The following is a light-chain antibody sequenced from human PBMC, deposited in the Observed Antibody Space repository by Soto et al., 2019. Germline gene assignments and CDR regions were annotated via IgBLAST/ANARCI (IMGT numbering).Light chain of an antibody. J-gene: IGKJ5*01. CDR3: QQYNNWPPIT. Sequence: EIVLTQSPATLSSFPGDRVTLSCRASQTVNSRLAWYQHKPGQAPRLLIYHTSNRATGIPARFSGSGSGTDFTLTISSLQSEDFAVYYCQQYNNWPPITFGQGTRLEIK. CDR1: QTVNSR. V-gene: IGKV3-11*01. CDR2: HTS.